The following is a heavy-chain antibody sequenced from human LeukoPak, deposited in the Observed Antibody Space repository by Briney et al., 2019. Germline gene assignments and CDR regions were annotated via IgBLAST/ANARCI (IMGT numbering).Heavy chain of an antibody. J-gene: IGHJ5*02. D-gene: IGHD3-3*01. CDR1: GGSISSGGYS. Sequence: PSETLSLTCAVSGGSISSGGYSWSWIRQPPGKGLEWIGEINHSGSTNYNPSLKSRVTISVDTSKNQFSLKLSSVTAADTAVYYCARFSDFWSGRMAWGPWNWFDPWGQGTLVTVSS. CDR3: ARFSDFWSGRMAWGPWNWFDP. CDR2: INHSGST. V-gene: IGHV4-34*01.